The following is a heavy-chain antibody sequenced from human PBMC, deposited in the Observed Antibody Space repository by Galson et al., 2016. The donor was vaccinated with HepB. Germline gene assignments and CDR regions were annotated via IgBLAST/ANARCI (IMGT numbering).Heavy chain of an antibody. CDR1: GGSLSTSY. CDR3: ARGLSGSTGFDEHLDL. CDR2: IYYSGST. V-gene: IGHV4-59*01. Sequence: ETLSLTCSVSGGSLSTSYWNWIRQPPGKGLEWIGDIYYSGSTVYNPSLGSRVRISLDAAMIQFSLQLSSVTAADTALYYCARGLSGSTGFDEHLDLWGQGVLVIVSS. D-gene: IGHD1-26*01. J-gene: IGHJ5*02.